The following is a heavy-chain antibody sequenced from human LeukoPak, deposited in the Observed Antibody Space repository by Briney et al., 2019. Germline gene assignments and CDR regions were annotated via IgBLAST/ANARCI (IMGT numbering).Heavy chain of an antibody. V-gene: IGHV4-34*01. CDR1: GGSFSGYY. D-gene: IGHD3-22*01. Sequence: SETLSLTCTVYGGSFSGYYWSWIRQPPGKGLEWIGEINHSGSTNYNPSLKSRVTISVDTSKNQFSLKLSSVTAADTAVYYCARTGFTADDSSGYYYLIGWFDPWGQGTLVTVSS. CDR3: ARTGFTADDSSGYYYLIGWFDP. CDR2: INHSGST. J-gene: IGHJ5*02.